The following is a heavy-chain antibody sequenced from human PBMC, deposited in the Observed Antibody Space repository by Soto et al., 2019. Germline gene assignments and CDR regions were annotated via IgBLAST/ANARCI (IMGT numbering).Heavy chain of an antibody. D-gene: IGHD3-9*01. Sequence: GGSLRFSCAASGFTFSNYAMSWVRQAPGKGLEWVSAISGSGGSTYYADSVKGRFTISRDNSKNTLYLQMNSLRAEDTAVYYWAKPLTTGYYFPFDYWGQGTLGTAPQ. CDR3: AKPLTTGYYFPFDY. CDR2: ISGSGGST. CDR1: GFTFSNYA. V-gene: IGHV3-23*01. J-gene: IGHJ4*02.